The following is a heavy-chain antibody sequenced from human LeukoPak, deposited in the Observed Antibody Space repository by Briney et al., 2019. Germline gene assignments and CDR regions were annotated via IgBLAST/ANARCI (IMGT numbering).Heavy chain of an antibody. CDR1: GGSFSGYY. V-gene: IGHV4-34*01. CDR3: ARGSTTIVQTPYKFDY. Sequence: PSETLSLTCAVYGGSFSGYYWSWIRQPPGKGLEWIGEINHSGSTNYNPSLKSRVTISVDTSKNQFSLKLSSVTAADTAVYYCARGSTTIVQTPYKFDYWGQGTLVTVSS. D-gene: IGHD1-26*01. CDR2: INHSGST. J-gene: IGHJ4*02.